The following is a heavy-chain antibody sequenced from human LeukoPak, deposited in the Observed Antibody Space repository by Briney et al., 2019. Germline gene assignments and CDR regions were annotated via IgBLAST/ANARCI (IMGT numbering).Heavy chain of an antibody. CDR3: AKVKDTSGSRFDY. V-gene: IGHV3-23*01. J-gene: IGHJ4*02. CDR1: GFTFRSYD. D-gene: IGHD3-22*01. Sequence: GGSLRLSCAASGFTFRSYDMSWVRQAPGKGLEWVSDITGTGGNTYHADSVKGRFTISRDNSKNTLYLQMNSLRDEDTAVYYCAKVKDTSGSRFDYWGQGTLVTVSS. CDR2: ITGTGGNT.